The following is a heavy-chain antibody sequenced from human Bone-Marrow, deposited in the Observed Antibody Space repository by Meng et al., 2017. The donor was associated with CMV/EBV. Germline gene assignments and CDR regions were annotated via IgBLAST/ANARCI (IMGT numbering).Heavy chain of an antibody. Sequence: LSLTCAASGFTFSSYGMHWVRQAPGKGLEWVAFIRYDGSNKYYADSVKGRFTISRDNSKNTLYLQMNSLRAEDTAVYYCAKGQRQLWLGNGWFDPWGQGNLVTVSS. CDR3: AKGQRQLWLGNGWFDP. D-gene: IGHD5-18*01. V-gene: IGHV3-30*02. J-gene: IGHJ5*02. CDR1: GFTFSSYG. CDR2: IRYDGSNK.